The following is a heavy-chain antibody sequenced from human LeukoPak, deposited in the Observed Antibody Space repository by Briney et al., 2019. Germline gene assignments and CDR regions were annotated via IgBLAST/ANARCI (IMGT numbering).Heavy chain of an antibody. CDR1: GFTFSSYS. Sequence: PGGSLRLSCAASGFTFSSYSMNWVRQAPGKGLEWVSYISSSSSTIYYADSVKGRFTISRDNAKNSLYLQMNSLRAEDTAVYYCAKESLVLRYFDWLPPLGYWGQGTLVTVSS. D-gene: IGHD3-9*01. CDR2: ISSSSSTI. J-gene: IGHJ4*02. V-gene: IGHV3-48*01. CDR3: AKESLVLRYFDWLPPLGY.